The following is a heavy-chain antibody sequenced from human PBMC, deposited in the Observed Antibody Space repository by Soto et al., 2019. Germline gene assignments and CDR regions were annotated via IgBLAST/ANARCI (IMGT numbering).Heavy chain of an antibody. J-gene: IGHJ6*02. V-gene: IGHV5-51*01. CDR2: IYPGDSDT. CDR1: GYSFTSYW. CDR3: ARHHGSPGSYFGLDV. D-gene: IGHD6-13*01. Sequence: XESLKISCKGSGYSFTSYWINWVRQMPGKGLEWMGIIYPGDSDTRYSPSFQGQVTISADKSIDTAYLQWRSLKASDTAVYYCARHHGSPGSYFGLDVWGQGTTVTVSS.